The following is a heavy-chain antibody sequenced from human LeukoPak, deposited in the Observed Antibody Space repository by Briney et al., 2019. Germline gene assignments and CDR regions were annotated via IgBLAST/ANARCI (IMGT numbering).Heavy chain of an antibody. Sequence: QPGGSLRLSCAASRFTFSSYWMSWVRQAPGKGLEWVANIKQDGSEKYYVDSVKGRFTISRDNAKNSLYLQMNSLRAEDTAVYYCARDLPVTTNPGGVTPYYFDYWGQGTLVTVSS. CDR1: RFTFSSYW. CDR3: ARDLPVTTNPGGVTPYYFDY. CDR2: IKQDGSEK. J-gene: IGHJ4*02. V-gene: IGHV3-7*05. D-gene: IGHD4-17*01.